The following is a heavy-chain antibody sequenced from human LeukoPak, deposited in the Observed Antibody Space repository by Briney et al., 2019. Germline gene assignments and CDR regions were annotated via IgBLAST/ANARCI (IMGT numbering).Heavy chain of an antibody. D-gene: IGHD2-15*01. CDR2: INWNGGST. Sequence: GGSLRLSCAGAGFTFDDYGTSWVRQAPGKGLEWVSGINWNGGSTGYADSVKGRFTISRDNAKNSLYLQMNSLRAGDTALYYCARSGSAFDIWGQGTMVTVSS. CDR1: GFTFDDYG. CDR3: ARSGSAFDI. J-gene: IGHJ3*02. V-gene: IGHV3-20*04.